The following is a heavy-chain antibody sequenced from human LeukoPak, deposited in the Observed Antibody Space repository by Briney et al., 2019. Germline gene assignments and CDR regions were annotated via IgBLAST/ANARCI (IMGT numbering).Heavy chain of an antibody. Sequence: GGSLRLSCAASGFTVSSNYMSWVRQAPGKGLEWVSVIYSCGSTYYADSVKGRFTISRDNSKNTLYLQMNSLRAEDTAVYYCAKDQGHSSGWYWGQGTLVTVSS. CDR3: AKDQGHSSGWY. D-gene: IGHD6-19*01. CDR1: GFTVSSNY. J-gene: IGHJ4*02. CDR2: IYSCGST. V-gene: IGHV3-66*03.